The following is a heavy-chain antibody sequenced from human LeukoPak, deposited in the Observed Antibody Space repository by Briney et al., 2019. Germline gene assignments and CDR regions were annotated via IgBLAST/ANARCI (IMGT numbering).Heavy chain of an antibody. V-gene: IGHV3-11*04. CDR3: ARGMELWSYYFDY. CDR1: GFTLSDYY. Sequence: GGSLRLSCAASGFTLSDYYMSWIRQAPGKGLEWVSYISSSGSTIYYADSVKGRFTISRDNAKNSLYLQMNSLRAEDTAVYYCARGMELWSYYFDYWGQGTLVTVSS. D-gene: IGHD5-18*01. J-gene: IGHJ4*02. CDR2: ISSSGSTI.